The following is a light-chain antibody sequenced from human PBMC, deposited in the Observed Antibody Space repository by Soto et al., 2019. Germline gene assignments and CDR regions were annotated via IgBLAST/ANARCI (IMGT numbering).Light chain of an antibody. CDR2: EVS. Sequence: ALAQPASVSGSPGQSITISCTGTSSGIRDYNYVSWYQQLPGNAPKLIMYEVSNRPSGISNRFSGSKSGNTASLAISGLQAEDEADYYCSSRSPDFFGTGTKVTVL. J-gene: IGLJ1*01. CDR3: SSRSPDF. CDR1: SSGIRDYNY. V-gene: IGLV2-14*01.